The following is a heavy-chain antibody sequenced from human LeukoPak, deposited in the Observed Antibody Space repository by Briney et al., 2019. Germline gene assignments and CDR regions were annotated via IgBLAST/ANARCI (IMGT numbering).Heavy chain of an antibody. CDR1: GFTFSNYW. Sequence: GGSLRLSCAASGFTFSNYWMTWVRQGPGEGLEWLANINLGGSETHFVDSVKGRFTISRDNAKNSVYLQMNSLRGEHTAVYYCARDGLGSYDYWGQGTLVSVSS. CDR3: ARDGLGSYDY. D-gene: IGHD3-10*01. J-gene: IGHJ4*02. V-gene: IGHV3-7*01. CDR2: INLGGSET.